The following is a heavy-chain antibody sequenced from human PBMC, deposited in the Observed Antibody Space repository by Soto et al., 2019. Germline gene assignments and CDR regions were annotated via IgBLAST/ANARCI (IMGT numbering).Heavy chain of an antibody. Sequence: SETLSLTCTVSGGSISSSSYYWGWIRQPPGKGLEWIGSIYYSGSTYYNPSLKSRVTISVDTSKNQFSLKLSSVTAADTAVYYCATPGNHKEGLNFDYWGQGTLVTVSS. CDR1: GGSISSSSYY. D-gene: IGHD3-16*01. V-gene: IGHV4-39*01. CDR3: ATPGNHKEGLNFDY. CDR2: IYYSGST. J-gene: IGHJ4*02.